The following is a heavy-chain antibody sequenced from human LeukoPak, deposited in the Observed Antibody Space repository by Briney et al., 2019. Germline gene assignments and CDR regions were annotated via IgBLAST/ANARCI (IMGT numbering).Heavy chain of an antibody. V-gene: IGHV1-24*01. CDR1: RYTLTELS. Sequence: GASVKVSCKVSRYTLTELSMHWMRQAPGKGLEWMGGFDPEDGETIYAQKFQGRVTMTEDTSTDTAYMELSSLRSEDTAVYYCATFRYYYDSSGYKYWGQGTLVTVSS. CDR2: FDPEDGET. J-gene: IGHJ4*02. D-gene: IGHD3-22*01. CDR3: ATFRYYYDSSGYKY.